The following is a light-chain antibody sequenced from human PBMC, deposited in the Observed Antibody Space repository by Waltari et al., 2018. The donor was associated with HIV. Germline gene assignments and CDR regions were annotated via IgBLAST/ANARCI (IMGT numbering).Light chain of an antibody. CDR3: CSYAGSFVV. J-gene: IGLJ2*01. V-gene: IGLV2-23*01. CDR2: EGS. CDR1: RSDVGIYNL. Sequence: QSALTQPASVSGSPGQSITISCTATRSDVGIYNLVPWYQQYPGKAPKLMIYEGSKRPSGVSNRFSGSKSGNTASLTISGLQTEDEADYYCCSYAGSFVVFGGGTKLTVL.